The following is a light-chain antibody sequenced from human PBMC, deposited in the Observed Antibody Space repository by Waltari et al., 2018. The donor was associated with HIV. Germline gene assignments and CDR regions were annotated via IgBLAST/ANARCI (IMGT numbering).Light chain of an antibody. CDR2: DVS. CDR3: SSYTSSSTPVV. J-gene: IGLJ2*01. CDR1: SSDIGPYNS. Sequence: QSALTQPASVSGSPGQSITISCTGTSSDIGPYNSVSRYQQHPGKAPKLMIYDVSNRPSGVSNRFSGSKSGNTASLTISGLQAEDEADYYCSSYTSSSTPVVFGGGTKLTVL. V-gene: IGLV2-14*01.